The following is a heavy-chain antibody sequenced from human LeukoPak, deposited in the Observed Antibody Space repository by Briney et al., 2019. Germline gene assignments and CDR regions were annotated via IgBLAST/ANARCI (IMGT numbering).Heavy chain of an antibody. CDR3: AKDSDGAVAGTLGY. D-gene: IGHD6-19*01. CDR2: ISWNSGSI. CDR1: GFTFDDYA. J-gene: IGHJ4*02. V-gene: IGHV3-9*01. Sequence: GGSLRLSCAASGFTFDDYAMHWVRQAPGKGLEWVSGISWNSGSIGYADSVKGRFTISRDNAKNSLYLQMNSLRAEDTALYYCAKDSDGAVAGTLGYWGQGTLVTVSS.